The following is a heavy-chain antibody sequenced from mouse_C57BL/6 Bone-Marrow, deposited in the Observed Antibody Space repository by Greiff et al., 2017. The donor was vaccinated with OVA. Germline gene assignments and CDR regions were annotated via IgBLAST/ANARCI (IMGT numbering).Heavy chain of an antibody. Sequence: EVMLVESGGGLVKPGGSLKLSCAASGFTFSDYGMHWVRQAPEKGLEWVAYISSGSSTIYYADTVKGRFTISRDNAKNTLFLQMTSLRSEDTAMYDCARKELTGGWYFDVWGTGTTVTVSS. CDR2: ISSGSSTI. J-gene: IGHJ1*03. CDR3: ARKELTGGWYFDV. D-gene: IGHD4-1*01. V-gene: IGHV5-17*01. CDR1: GFTFSDYG.